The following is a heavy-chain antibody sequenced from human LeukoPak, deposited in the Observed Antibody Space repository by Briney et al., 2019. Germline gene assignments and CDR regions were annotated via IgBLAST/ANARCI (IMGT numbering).Heavy chain of an antibody. CDR3: AKLVVVAARFDY. CDR2: ISSNGGNT. J-gene: IGHJ4*02. Sequence: GGSLRLSCSASGFTFSSYAMHWVRQAPGKGLEYVSAISSNGGNTYYADSVKGRFTISRDNSKNTLYLQMNSLRAEDTAVYYCAKLVVVAARFDYWGQGTLVTVSS. V-gene: IGHV3-64*04. D-gene: IGHD2-15*01. CDR1: GFTFSSYA.